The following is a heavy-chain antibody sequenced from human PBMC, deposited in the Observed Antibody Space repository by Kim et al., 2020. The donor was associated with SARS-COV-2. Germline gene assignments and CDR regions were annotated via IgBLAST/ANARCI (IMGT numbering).Heavy chain of an antibody. CDR3: ARGGHSYGSVVWFDP. V-gene: IGHV1-69*13. CDR1: GDTFRSYA. J-gene: IGHJ5*02. D-gene: IGHD5-18*01. CDR2: IIPLYGTT. Sequence: SVKVSCKASGDTFRSYAISWVRQAPGQGLEWMGGIIPLYGTTDYAQKFQDRVTITADESTYTVYMELSSLKSDDSALYYCARGGHSYGSVVWFDPWGQGTLV.